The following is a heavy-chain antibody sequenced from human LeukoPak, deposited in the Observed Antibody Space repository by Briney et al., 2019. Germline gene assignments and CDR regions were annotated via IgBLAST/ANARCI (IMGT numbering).Heavy chain of an antibody. Sequence: PGGSLRLSGAASGFTFSSYAMSWVRQAPGKGLEWVSAISGSGGSTYYADSVKGRFTISRDNSKNTLYLQMNSLRAEDTAVYYCAKCLPMVRGVRSWHPYDYWGQGTLVTVSS. D-gene: IGHD3-10*01. J-gene: IGHJ4*02. CDR2: ISGSGGST. CDR1: GFTFSSYA. V-gene: IGHV3-23*01. CDR3: AKCLPMVRGVRSWHPYDY.